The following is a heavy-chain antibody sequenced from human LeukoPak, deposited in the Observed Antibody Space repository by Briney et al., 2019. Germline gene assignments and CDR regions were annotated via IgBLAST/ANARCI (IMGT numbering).Heavy chain of an antibody. V-gene: IGHV3-23*01. CDR3: ARRSGIAVAGAFDY. Sequence: GGSLRLSCAASGFTFSTYAMNWVRQAPGKGLEWVSTINHNGGNTYYADSVKGRFTISRDNSKNTLYLQMNSLRAEDTAVYYCARRSGIAVAGAFDYWGQGTLVTVSS. J-gene: IGHJ4*02. CDR1: GFTFSTYA. D-gene: IGHD6-19*01. CDR2: INHNGGNT.